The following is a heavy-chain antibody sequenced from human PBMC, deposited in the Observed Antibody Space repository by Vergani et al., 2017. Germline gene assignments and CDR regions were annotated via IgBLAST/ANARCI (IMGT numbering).Heavy chain of an antibody. CDR1: GFTFNQYG. J-gene: IGHJ5*02. V-gene: IGHV3-33*01. D-gene: IGHD1-14*01. CDR2: TWYDGNNK. Sequence: QVQLVESGGGVVQPGRSLRLSCAASGFTFNQYGMHWVRQAPGKGLEWVAVTWYDGNNKQYADSVKGRFTISRDNSKRTMYLQMNSLRDEDTGVYYCVGDLRLLYNRFDPWGQGTLVTVSS. CDR3: VGDLRLLYNRFDP.